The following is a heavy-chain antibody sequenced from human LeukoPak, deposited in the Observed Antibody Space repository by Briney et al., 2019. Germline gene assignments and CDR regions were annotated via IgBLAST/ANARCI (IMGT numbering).Heavy chain of an antibody. J-gene: IGHJ6*03. CDR1: GGTFSSYA. V-gene: IGHV1-69*06. D-gene: IGHD3-3*01. CDR3: ARSLFRFLEWSYRSYYYYYMDV. Sequence: SVKVSCKASGGTFSSYAISWVRQAPGQGLEWMGGIIPIFGTVNYAQKFQGRVTITADKSTCTAYMELSSLRSEDTAVYYCARSLFRFLEWSYRSYYYYYMDVWGKGTTVTVSS. CDR2: IIPIFGTV.